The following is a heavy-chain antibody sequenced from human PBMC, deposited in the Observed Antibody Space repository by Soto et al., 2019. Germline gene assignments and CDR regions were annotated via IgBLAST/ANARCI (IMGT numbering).Heavy chain of an antibody. J-gene: IGHJ6*02. Sequence: AGSMRLACASSGFTFSSYAMSWVRQAPGKGLEWVSAISGSGGSTYYADSVKGRFTISRDNSKNTLYLQMNSLRAEDTAVYYCAKDQDIVVGYGMDVWGQGTTVTVSS. D-gene: IGHD2-2*01. V-gene: IGHV3-23*01. CDR3: AKDQDIVVGYGMDV. CDR2: ISGSGGST. CDR1: GFTFSSYA.